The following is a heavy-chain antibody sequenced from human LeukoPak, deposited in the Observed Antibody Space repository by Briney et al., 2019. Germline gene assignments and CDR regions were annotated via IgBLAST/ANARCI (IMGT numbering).Heavy chain of an antibody. J-gene: IGHJ4*02. CDR1: GGSISSGGYY. Sequence: SQTLSLTCTVSGGSISSGGYYWSWIRQPPGKGLEWIGSIYYSGSTYNNLSLKSRVTISVDTSKNQFSLKLSSVTAADTAVYYCARGRGYNYGSLDYWGQGTLVTVSS. CDR2: IYYSGST. V-gene: IGHV4-39*07. D-gene: IGHD5-18*01. CDR3: ARGRGYNYGSLDY.